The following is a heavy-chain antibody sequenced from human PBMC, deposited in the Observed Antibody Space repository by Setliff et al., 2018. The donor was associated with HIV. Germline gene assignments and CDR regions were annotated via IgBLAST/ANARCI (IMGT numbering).Heavy chain of an antibody. Sequence: GGSLRLSCAASGFSFSTYGMHWVRQAPGKGLEWVALIWYDGSAKIYLDSVRGRFTISRDSAKNSLSLQMNSLRAEDTALYYCARVDATDEAFGMWGQGTMVTVSS. CDR2: IWYDGSAK. CDR1: GFSFSTYG. J-gene: IGHJ3*02. CDR3: ARVDATDEAFGM. V-gene: IGHV3-33*01.